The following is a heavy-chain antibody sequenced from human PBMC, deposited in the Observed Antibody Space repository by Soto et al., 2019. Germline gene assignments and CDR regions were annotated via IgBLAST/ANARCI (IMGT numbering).Heavy chain of an antibody. CDR2: IIPYNGTT. J-gene: IGHJ6*02. CDR1: GYTFTSYG. D-gene: IGHD6-6*01. Sequence: ASVKVSCKASGYTFTSYGISWVRQAPGQGLEWMGGIIPYNGTTNYAQKLQGRVTMTADKSTSTAYMELSSLRSEDTAVYYCASTWLPYSSSHGRYYGMDVWGQGTTVTVSS. V-gene: IGHV1-18*01. CDR3: ASTWLPYSSSHGRYYGMDV.